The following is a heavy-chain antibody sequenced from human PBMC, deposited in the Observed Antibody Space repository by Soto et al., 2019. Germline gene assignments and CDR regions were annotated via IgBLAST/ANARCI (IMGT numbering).Heavy chain of an antibody. D-gene: IGHD2-2*01. Sequence: ASVKVSCKVSGYTLTELSMHWVRQAPGKGLEWMGGFDPEDGETIYAQKFQGRVTMTEDTSTDTAYMELSSLRSEDTAVYYCATEACSSTSCYAGGAFDIWGQGTMVTGSS. CDR1: GYTLTELS. J-gene: IGHJ3*02. CDR2: FDPEDGET. CDR3: ATEACSSTSCYAGGAFDI. V-gene: IGHV1-24*01.